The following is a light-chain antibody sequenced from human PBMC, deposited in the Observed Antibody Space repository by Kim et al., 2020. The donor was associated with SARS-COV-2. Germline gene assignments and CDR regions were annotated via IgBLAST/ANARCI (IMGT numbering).Light chain of an antibody. CDR3: QVWDSSTVV. CDR2: RDS. J-gene: IGLJ2*01. V-gene: IGLV3-9*01. CDR1: NIGSKN. Sequence: SYELTQPLSVSVALGQTARITCGGNNIGSKNVHWYQQKPGQAPVLVIYRDSNRPSGIPERFSGSNSGNTATLTISRAQAGAEADYYCQVWDSSTVVFGGG.